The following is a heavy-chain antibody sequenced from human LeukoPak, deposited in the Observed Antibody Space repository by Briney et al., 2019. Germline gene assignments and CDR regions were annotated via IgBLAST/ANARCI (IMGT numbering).Heavy chain of an antibody. V-gene: IGHV3-23*01. Sequence: PGGSLRLSCAASGFTFSSYAMSWVRQAPGKGLEWVSAISGSGGSTYYADSVKGRFTISRDNSKNTLYLQMNSLRAEDTAVYYCAKVISLWFGESPTFDYWGQGTLVTVSS. J-gene: IGHJ4*02. CDR3: AKVISLWFGESPTFDY. D-gene: IGHD3-10*01. CDR1: GFTFSSYA. CDR2: ISGSGGST.